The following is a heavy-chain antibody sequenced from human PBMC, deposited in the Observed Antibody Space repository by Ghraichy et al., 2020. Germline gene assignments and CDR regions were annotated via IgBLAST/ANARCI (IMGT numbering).Heavy chain of an antibody. CDR3: AMRYYDFWSGYASFDP. V-gene: IGHV4-39*01. CDR1: GGSVSSISYY. J-gene: IGHJ3*01. CDR2: KYYTGST. Sequence: SETLSLTCSVSGGSVSSISYYWVWIRQPPGKGLEWIGTKYYTGSTSYDASLKSRVTISVDTSKNQFSLKLTSVTAADTAMYYCAMRYYDFWSGYASFDPWGQGTMVTVSS. D-gene: IGHD3-3*01.